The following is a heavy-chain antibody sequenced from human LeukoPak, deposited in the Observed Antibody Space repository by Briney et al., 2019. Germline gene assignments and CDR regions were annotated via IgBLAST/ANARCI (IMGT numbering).Heavy chain of an antibody. V-gene: IGHV3-21*01. CDR2: ISSSSSYI. D-gene: IGHD6-6*01. CDR1: GFTFSRHG. J-gene: IGHJ4*02. CDR3: ARAARGY. Sequence: GGTLRLSCAASGFTFSRHGMNWVRQAPGKGLEWVSSISSSSSYIYYADSVKGRFTISRDNAKNSLYLQMNSLRAEDTAVYYCARAARGYWGQGTLVTVSS.